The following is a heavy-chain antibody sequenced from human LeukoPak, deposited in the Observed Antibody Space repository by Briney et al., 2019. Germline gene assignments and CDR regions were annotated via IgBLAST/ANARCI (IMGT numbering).Heavy chain of an antibody. CDR2: INPNSGGT. D-gene: IGHD2/OR15-2a*01. CDR3: ARDHVMNSIQSPDY. J-gene: IGHJ4*02. V-gene: IGHV1-2*02. CDR1: GYTFTGYY. Sequence: ASVKVSCKASGYTFTGYYMHWVRQAPGQGLEWMGWINPNSGGTNYAQKFQGRVTMTRDTSISTAYMELSRLRSDDTAVYYCARDHVMNSIQSPDYWGQGTLVTVSS.